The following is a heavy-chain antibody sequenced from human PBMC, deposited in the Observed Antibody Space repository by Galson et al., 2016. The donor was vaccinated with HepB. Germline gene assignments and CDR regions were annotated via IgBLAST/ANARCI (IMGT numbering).Heavy chain of an antibody. CDR2: IRGSGGAK. V-gene: IGHV3-48*04. D-gene: IGHD3-9*01. J-gene: IGHJ4*02. CDR3: ARLHFDTFPSPGY. Sequence: SLRLSCAVSGFTFRSQSMNWVRQAPGGGLEWVSYIRGSGGAKIYADSVKGRVTISRDNAKNSVYLEMNSLRAEDTAVYYCARLHFDTFPSPGYWGQGTLVTVSS. CDR1: GFTFRSQS.